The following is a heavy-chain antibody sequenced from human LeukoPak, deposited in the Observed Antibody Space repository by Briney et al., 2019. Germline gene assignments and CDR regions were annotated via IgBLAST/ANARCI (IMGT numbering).Heavy chain of an antibody. V-gene: IGHV1-69*13. CDR3: ARAGVRYCSSTSCQGQKLYAFDL. Sequence: SVKVSCKASGGTFSSYAISWVRQAPGQGLEWMGGIIPIFGTANYAQKFQGRVTITADESTSTAYMELSSLRSEDTAVYYCARAGVRYCSSTSCQGQKLYAFDLWGQGTMVTVSS. CDR2: IIPIFGTA. CDR1: GGTFSSYA. J-gene: IGHJ3*01. D-gene: IGHD2-2*01.